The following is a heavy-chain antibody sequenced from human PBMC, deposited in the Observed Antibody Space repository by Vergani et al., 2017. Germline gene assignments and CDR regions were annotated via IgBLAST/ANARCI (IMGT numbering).Heavy chain of an antibody. CDR2: INHSGST. D-gene: IGHD3-3*01. J-gene: IGHJ6*04. CDR3: ARGTRYYDFWSGYADV. V-gene: IGHV4-34*01. CDR1: GGSFSGYY. Sequence: QVQLQQWGAGLLKPSETLSLTCAVYGGSFSGYYWSWIRQPPGKGLEWIGEINHSGSTNYNPSLKSRVTISVDTSKNQFSLKLSSVTAADTAVYYCARGTRYYDFWSGYADVWGKGTTVTVSS.